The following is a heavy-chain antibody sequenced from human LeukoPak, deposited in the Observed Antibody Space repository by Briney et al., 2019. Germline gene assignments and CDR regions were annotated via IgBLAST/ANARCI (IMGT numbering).Heavy chain of an antibody. CDR2: IFCNGVTK. CDR1: GFTFTSYA. D-gene: IGHD4-23*01. CDR3: AREIGVGTLDF. Sequence: PGGSLRLSCAASGFTFTSYAMNWVRQAPGKGLEWVSVIFCNGVTKYYADSVKGRFTISRDSSKNTVFLQVNSLRAEDTAVYYCAREIGVGTLDFWGQGTLVIVSS. J-gene: IGHJ4*02. V-gene: IGHV3-23*01.